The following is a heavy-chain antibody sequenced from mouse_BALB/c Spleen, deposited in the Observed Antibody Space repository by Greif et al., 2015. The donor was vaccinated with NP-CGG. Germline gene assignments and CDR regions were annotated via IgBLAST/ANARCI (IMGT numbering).Heavy chain of an antibody. Sequence: VHQVESGPGLVAPSQSLSITCTVSGFSLSRYSVHWVRQPPGKGLEWLGMIWGGGSTDYNSALKSRLSISKDNSKSQVFLKMNSLQTDDTAMYYCARKNYGSSSWFAYWGQGTLVTVSA. CDR3: ARKNYGSSSWFAY. CDR1: GFSLSRYS. D-gene: IGHD1-1*01. J-gene: IGHJ3*01. V-gene: IGHV2-6-4*01. CDR2: IWGGGST.